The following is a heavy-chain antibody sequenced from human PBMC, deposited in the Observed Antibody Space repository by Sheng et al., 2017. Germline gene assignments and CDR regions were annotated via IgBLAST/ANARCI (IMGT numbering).Heavy chain of an antibody. CDR3: VRDWAFSGYD. D-gene: IGHD5-12*01. Sequence: EVQLVESGGGLVQPGGSLRLSCAASGFSFNNYAMSWVRQAPGKGLEWVSGIGGSGGHTYYADSVQGRFTISRDNSKNTLYLQMSSLRADDTAVYYCVRDWAFSGYDWGQGTLVSVSS. J-gene: IGHJ4*02. CDR2: IGGSGGHT. V-gene: IGHV3-23*04. CDR1: GFSFNNYA.